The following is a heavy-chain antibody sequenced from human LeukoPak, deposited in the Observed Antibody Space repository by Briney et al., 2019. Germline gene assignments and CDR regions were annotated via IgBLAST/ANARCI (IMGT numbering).Heavy chain of an antibody. CDR3: SRGRKGSSSWYGMDV. Sequence: SGTLSLTCDVNGGSFTGYYWSWIRQPPGKGLEWIGEINHSGDTYYNPSLTSRLTMSEDTSKNQLSLILTSVTAADTAVYYCSRGRKGSSSWYGMDVWGNGTTVIVSS. CDR2: INHSGDT. J-gene: IGHJ6*04. CDR1: GGSFTGYY. D-gene: IGHD6-13*01. V-gene: IGHV4-34*01.